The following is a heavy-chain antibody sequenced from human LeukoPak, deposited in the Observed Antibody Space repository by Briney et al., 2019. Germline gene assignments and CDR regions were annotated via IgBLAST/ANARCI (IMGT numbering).Heavy chain of an antibody. J-gene: IGHJ6*03. Sequence: SETLSLTCAVYGGSFSGSSWSWIRQPPGKGLGWIGEINHGGGTNYNPSFKSRPTISIDTSKDQFSLKLTSVTAADSAVYYCATAGKARSSNLEYYVDVWGKGTTVTVSS. CDR3: ATAGKARSSNLEYYVDV. CDR1: GGSFSGSS. D-gene: IGHD6-13*01. CDR2: INHGGGT. V-gene: IGHV4-34*01.